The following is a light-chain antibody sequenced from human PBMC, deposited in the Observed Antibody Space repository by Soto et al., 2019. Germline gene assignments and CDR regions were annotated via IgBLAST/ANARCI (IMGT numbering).Light chain of an antibody. V-gene: IGKV1-8*01. CDR3: QHYYSYPRT. CDR2: AAS. J-gene: IGKJ1*01. CDR1: QGISSD. Sequence: AIRMTQSQSSFSASTGDRVTITCRASQGISSDFDWYQQKPGKAPKLLLYAASTLQIGVPSRFSGSGSGTDFTLTISCPQSEDFATYYCQHYYSYPRTFCQGTKVEIK.